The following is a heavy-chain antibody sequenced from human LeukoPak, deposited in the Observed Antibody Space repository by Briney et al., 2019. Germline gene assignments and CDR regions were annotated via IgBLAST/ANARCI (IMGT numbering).Heavy chain of an antibody. CDR3: ARERGRVVVAAQFDY. CDR1: GFTFSSYS. J-gene: IGHJ4*02. CDR2: ISSSSSYI. V-gene: IGHV3-21*01. Sequence: NPGGSLRLSCAASGFTFSSYSMNWVRQAPGKGLEWVSSISSSSSYIYYADSVKGRLTISRDNAKNSLYLQMNSLRAEDTAVYYCARERGRVVVAAQFDYWGQGTLVTVSS. D-gene: IGHD2-15*01.